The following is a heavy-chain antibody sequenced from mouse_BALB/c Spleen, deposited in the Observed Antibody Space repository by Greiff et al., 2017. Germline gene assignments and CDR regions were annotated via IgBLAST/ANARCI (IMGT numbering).Heavy chain of an antibody. CDR3: ARLRYDYDDYYAMDY. Sequence: EVKVVESGGGLVKPGGSLKLSCAASGFTFSSYAMSWVRQTPEKRLEWVATISSGGSYTYYPDSVKGRFTISRDNAKNTLYLQMSSLRSEDTAMYYCARLRYDYDDYYAMDYWGQGTSVTVSS. J-gene: IGHJ4*01. V-gene: IGHV5-9-3*01. CDR1: GFTFSSYA. D-gene: IGHD2-4*01. CDR2: ISSGGSYT.